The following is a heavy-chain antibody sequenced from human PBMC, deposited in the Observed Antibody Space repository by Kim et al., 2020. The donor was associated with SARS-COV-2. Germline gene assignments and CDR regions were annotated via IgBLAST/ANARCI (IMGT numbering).Heavy chain of an antibody. J-gene: IGHJ6*02. CDR3: ARGGGQGATPLLYYYYYYGMDV. D-gene: IGHD1-26*01. CDR1: GYTFTGYY. Sequence: ASVKVSCKASGYTFTGYYMHWVRQAPGQGLEWMGWINPNSGGTNYAQKFQGWVTMTRDTSISTAYMELSRLRSDDTAVYYCARGGGQGATPLLYYYYYYGMDVWGQGTTVTVSS. CDR2: INPNSGGT. V-gene: IGHV1-2*04.